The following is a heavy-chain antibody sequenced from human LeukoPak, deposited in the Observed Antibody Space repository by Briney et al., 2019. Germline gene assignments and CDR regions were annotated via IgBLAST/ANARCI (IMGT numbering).Heavy chain of an antibody. CDR3: TTADLRNNS. CDR1: GFTFSNAW. Sequence: NPGGSLRLSCAASGFTFSNAWMYWVRQAPGKGLECVGRIKNKADGGTTDYAAPVKDRFSISRDDSENTLFLQMNGLKTEDAAMYYCTTADLRNNSWGQGTLVTVSS. CDR2: IKNKADGGTT. V-gene: IGHV3-15*01. J-gene: IGHJ4*02. D-gene: IGHD1-14*01.